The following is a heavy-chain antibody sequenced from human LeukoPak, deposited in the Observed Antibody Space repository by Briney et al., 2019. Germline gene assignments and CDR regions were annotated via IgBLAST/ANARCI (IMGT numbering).Heavy chain of an antibody. Sequence: GASVKVSCKASGYTFTGYYMHWVRQAPGQGLEWMGWINPNSGGTNYAQKFQGRVTMTRDTSISTAYMELSRLRSDDTAVYYCARGSAVNYDILTGYYFGYYYMDVWGKGTTVTISS. V-gene: IGHV1-2*02. CDR3: ARGSAVNYDILTGYYFGYYYMDV. D-gene: IGHD3-9*01. CDR1: GYTFTGYY. J-gene: IGHJ6*03. CDR2: INPNSGGT.